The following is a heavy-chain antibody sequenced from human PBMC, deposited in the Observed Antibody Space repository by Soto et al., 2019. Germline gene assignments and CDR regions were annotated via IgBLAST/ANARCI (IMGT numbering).Heavy chain of an antibody. V-gene: IGHV3-7*01. Sequence: PGGSLRLSCAASGFIFSDYWMSWVRQAPGKGLEWVANIKPNGSEKYYVDSVKGRFTISRDNAEDLLYVQMNSLSADDTAVYYCARGKSSRYFDYWGQGALVTVSS. CDR1: GFIFSDYW. D-gene: IGHD6-13*01. CDR2: IKPNGSEK. J-gene: IGHJ4*02. CDR3: ARGKSSRYFDY.